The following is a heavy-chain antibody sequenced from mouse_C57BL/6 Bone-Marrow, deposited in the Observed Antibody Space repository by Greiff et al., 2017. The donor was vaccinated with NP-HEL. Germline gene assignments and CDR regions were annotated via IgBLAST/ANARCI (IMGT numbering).Heavy chain of an antibody. Sequence: EVQLQQSGPELVKPGASVKISCKASGYTFTDYYVNWVKQSHGKSLEWIGDINPNNGGTSYNQKFKGKATLTVDKSSSTAYMELRSLTSEDSAVYYCASATEYDYDGAMDYWGQGTSVTVSS. CDR3: ASATEYDYDGAMDY. V-gene: IGHV1-26*01. D-gene: IGHD2-4*01. CDR2: INPNNGGT. CDR1: GYTFTDYY. J-gene: IGHJ4*01.